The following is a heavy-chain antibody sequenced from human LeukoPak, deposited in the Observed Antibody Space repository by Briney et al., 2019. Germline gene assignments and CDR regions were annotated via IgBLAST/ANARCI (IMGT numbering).Heavy chain of an antibody. D-gene: IGHD3-9*01. CDR3: ARDRDNYDILTGYQEAGY. CDR2: ISGDGGST. CDR1: GFTFDDYA. J-gene: IGHJ4*02. V-gene: IGHV3-43*02. Sequence: QTGGSLRLSCAASGFTFDDYAMHWVRQAPGKGLEWVSLISGDGGSTYYADSVKGRFTISRDNSKNTLYLQMNSLRAEDTAVYYCARDRDNYDILTGYQEAGYWGQGTLVTVSS.